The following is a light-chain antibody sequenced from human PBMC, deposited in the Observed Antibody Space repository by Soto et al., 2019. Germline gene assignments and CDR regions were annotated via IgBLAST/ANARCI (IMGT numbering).Light chain of an antibody. CDR3: RQYGRSPRT. V-gene: IGKV3-20*01. Sequence: EIVLTQSPGTLSLSPGERATVSCRARQSVTSNFLAWYQQKPGQAPRLLIYGASSRATGIPDRFSSSGSGTDFTLTISRLEPEDFAVYYCRQYGRSPRTFGQGTNVE. CDR2: GAS. J-gene: IGKJ1*01. CDR1: QSVTSNF.